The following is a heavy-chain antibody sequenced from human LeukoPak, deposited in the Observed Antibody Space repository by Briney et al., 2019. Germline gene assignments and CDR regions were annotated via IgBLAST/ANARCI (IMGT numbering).Heavy chain of an antibody. Sequence: SETLSLTCAVSGDSISSSNWWTWVRQPPGKGLEWIGYVYYSGITNYNPSLKSRVTISVDTSKNQFPLKLSSVTAADAAVYYCARNDASGSNYNVAFDIWGQGTMVTVSS. CDR1: GDSISSSNW. CDR3: ARNDASGSNYNVAFDI. CDR2: VYYSGIT. D-gene: IGHD3-10*01. J-gene: IGHJ3*02. V-gene: IGHV4-4*02.